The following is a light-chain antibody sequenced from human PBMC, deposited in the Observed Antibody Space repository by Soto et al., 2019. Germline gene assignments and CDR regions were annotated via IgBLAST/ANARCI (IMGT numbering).Light chain of an antibody. V-gene: IGKV3-20*01. Sequence: EIGFTQSPGTPSLSPGERATLSCRASQSVSSSYLAWYQQKPGQAPRLLIYGASSRATGIPDRFSGSGSWTDFTLTIIRLEREEVAVYYYQEYGSSPAVNFGGRTKVEIK. J-gene: IGKJ4*01. CDR1: QSVSSSY. CDR2: GAS. CDR3: QEYGSSPAVN.